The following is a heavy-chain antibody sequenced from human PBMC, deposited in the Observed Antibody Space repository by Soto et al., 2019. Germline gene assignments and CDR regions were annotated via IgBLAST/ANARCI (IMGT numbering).Heavy chain of an antibody. CDR1: GFTFDDYG. Sequence: VQLVESGGGLVQPGGSLRLSCAASGFTFDDYGMNWVRQAPGKRLEWVSFISFSGNTIYYADYVRGRFTISRDNAKSTLFLQMTRLRDEDTATYYCARRLDPLQYSDYWGRGTLVTVS. CDR2: ISFSGNTI. CDR3: ARRLDPLQYSDY. J-gene: IGHJ4*02. V-gene: IGHV3-48*02. D-gene: IGHD5-18*01.